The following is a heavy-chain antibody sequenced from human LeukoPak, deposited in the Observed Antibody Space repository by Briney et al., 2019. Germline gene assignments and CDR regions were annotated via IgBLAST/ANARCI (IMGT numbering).Heavy chain of an antibody. J-gene: IGHJ6*03. D-gene: IGHD2-2*01. V-gene: IGHV3-30*02. CDR3: AKDENIVVVPAAPWYYYYRDV. Sequence: SGGSLRLSCAASGFTFSSSGMHWVRQAPGKGLDGVAFIRYDGSNKYYADSVKGRFTISRDNSKNTLYLQMNSLRAEAPSVFYCAKDENIVVVPAAPWYYYYRDVGGKGTTVTFSS. CDR2: IRYDGSNK. CDR1: GFTFSSSG.